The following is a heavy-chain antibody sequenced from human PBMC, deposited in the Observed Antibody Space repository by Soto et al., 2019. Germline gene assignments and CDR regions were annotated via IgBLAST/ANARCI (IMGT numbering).Heavy chain of an antibody. CDR1: GGTFSSYA. Sequence: QVQLVQSGAEVRKPVSSVRVSCRASGGTFSSYAINWVRQAPGQGLEWMGGIIPIFGPANYAQRFQCRVTITADESTSTAYMELSSLRSEYTAVYFCARDTVTGTTPYLFDYWGQGTLVTVSS. J-gene: IGHJ4*02. D-gene: IGHD1-7*01. V-gene: IGHV1-69*01. CDR3: ARDTVTGTTPYLFDY. CDR2: IIPIFGPA.